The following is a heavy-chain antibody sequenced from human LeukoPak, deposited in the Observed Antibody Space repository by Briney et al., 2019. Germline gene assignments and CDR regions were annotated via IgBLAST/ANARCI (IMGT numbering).Heavy chain of an antibody. CDR2: INPNSGGT. CDR1: GYTFTGYY. D-gene: IGHD3-22*01. Sequence: ASVKVSCKASGYTFTGYYMHWVRQAPGQGLEWMGWINPNSGGTNYAQKFQGRVTMTRDTSISTAYMELCRLRSDDTAVYYCARRPPYYDSSVAFDYWGQGTLVTVSS. CDR3: ARRPPYYDSSVAFDY. J-gene: IGHJ4*02. V-gene: IGHV1-2*02.